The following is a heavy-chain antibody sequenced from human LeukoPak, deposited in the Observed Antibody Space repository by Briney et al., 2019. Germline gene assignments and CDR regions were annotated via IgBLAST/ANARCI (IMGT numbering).Heavy chain of an antibody. Sequence: PSETLSLTCAVYGGSFSGYYWSWLRQPPGKGLEWIGEINHSGSTNYNPSLTSRVTISVDTSKNQFSLKLSSVTAADTAVYYCARRALYGSGRYYYYYYMDVWGKGTTVTVSS. J-gene: IGHJ6*03. D-gene: IGHD3-10*01. CDR2: INHSGST. CDR1: GGSFSGYY. CDR3: ARRALYGSGRYYYYYYMDV. V-gene: IGHV4-34*01.